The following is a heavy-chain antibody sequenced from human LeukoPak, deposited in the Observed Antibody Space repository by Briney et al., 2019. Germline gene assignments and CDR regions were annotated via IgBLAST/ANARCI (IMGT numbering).Heavy chain of an antibody. CDR2: IYYSGST. J-gene: IGHJ3*02. V-gene: IGHV4-59*01. CDR3: AREGVTWIQLWKGGAFDI. Sequence: SETLSLTCTVSGGSISSYYRSWIRQPPGKGLEWIGYIYYSGSTNYNPSLKSRVTISVDTSKNQFSLKLSSVTAADTAAYYCAREGVTWIQLWKGGAFDIWGQGTMVTVSS. D-gene: IGHD5-18*01. CDR1: GGSISSYY.